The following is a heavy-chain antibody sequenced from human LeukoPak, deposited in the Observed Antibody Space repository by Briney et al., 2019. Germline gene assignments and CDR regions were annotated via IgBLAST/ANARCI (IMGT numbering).Heavy chain of an antibody. CDR2: INHSGST. V-gene: IGHV4-34*01. J-gene: IGHJ6*02. CDR1: GGSFSGYY. Sequence: SETLSLTCAVYGGSFSGYYWSWIRQPPGKGLEWIGEINHSGSTNYNPSLKSRVTISVDTSKNQFSLKLSSVTAADTAVYYCARGQQQLALTVYYYGMDVWGQGTTVTVSS. CDR3: ARGQQQLALTVYYYGMDV. D-gene: IGHD6-13*01.